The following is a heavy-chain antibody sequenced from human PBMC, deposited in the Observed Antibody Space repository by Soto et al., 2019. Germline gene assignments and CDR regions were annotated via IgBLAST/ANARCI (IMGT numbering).Heavy chain of an antibody. CDR3: AREALGYNWNYRAYYYYMDV. J-gene: IGHJ6*03. CDR1: GYTFTSYD. D-gene: IGHD1-7*01. CDR2: MNPNSGNT. Sequence: ASVKVSCKASGYTFTSYDIKWVRQATGQGLEWMGWMNPNSGNTGYAQKFQGRVTMTRNTSISTAYMELSSLRSEDTAVYYCAREALGYNWNYRAYYYYMDVWGKGTTVTGSS. V-gene: IGHV1-8*01.